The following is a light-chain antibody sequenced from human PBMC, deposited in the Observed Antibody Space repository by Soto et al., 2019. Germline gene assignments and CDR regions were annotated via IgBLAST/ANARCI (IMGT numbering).Light chain of an antibody. V-gene: IGKV3-15*01. J-gene: IGKJ1*01. CDR2: ATS. Sequence: RASRSVDTDLAWYQQKPGQAPRLLVFATSARATGVPDRFRGSRSGTDFTLTISSLRPEDSAVYYCQQYNNWPLWTFGQGTKVDIK. CDR3: QQYNNWPLWT. CDR1: RSVDTD.